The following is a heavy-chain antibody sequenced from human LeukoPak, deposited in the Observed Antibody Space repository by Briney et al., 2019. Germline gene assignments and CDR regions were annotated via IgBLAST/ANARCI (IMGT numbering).Heavy chain of an antibody. Sequence: GGSLRLSCAASGFSLSNHYMDWVRQAPGKGLEWVGRTRNRADSYTTEYAASVRGRFIISRDDSKNSLFLQMNSLKTEDTAVYFCARGFHYGDGFDYWGQGTLVTVSS. J-gene: IGHJ4*02. CDR3: ARGFHYGDGFDY. CDR1: GFSLSNHY. CDR2: TRNRADSYTT. V-gene: IGHV3-72*01. D-gene: IGHD4-17*01.